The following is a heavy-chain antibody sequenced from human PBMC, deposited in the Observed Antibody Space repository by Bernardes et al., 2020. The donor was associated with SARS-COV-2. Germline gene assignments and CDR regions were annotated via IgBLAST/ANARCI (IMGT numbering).Heavy chain of an antibody. V-gene: IGHV3-74*01. CDR1: GFTFSSYW. CDR3: ARTVGATPVYYFDY. CDR2: INTDGSST. J-gene: IGHJ4*02. D-gene: IGHD1-26*01. Sequence: WGSLRLSCAASGFTFSSYWMHWVRQAPGKGLVWVSRINTDGSSTTYADSVKGRFTISRDNAKNTLYLQMNSLRAEDTAVYYCARTVGATPVYYFDYWGQGTLVTVSS.